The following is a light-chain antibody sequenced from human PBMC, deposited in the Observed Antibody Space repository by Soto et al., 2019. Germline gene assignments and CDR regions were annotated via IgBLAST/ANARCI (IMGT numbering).Light chain of an antibody. Sequence: ESVFVECPRTLTLCELGMGTLXFRASQSVSSNYLAWYQQKPGQAPRLLIYGASNRATGIPDRFSGSGSGTDFTLTISRLEPEDFAVYYCQQYGSSGTFGQGTKVDNK. CDR3: QQYGSSGT. V-gene: IGKV3-20*01. CDR1: QSVSSNY. J-gene: IGKJ1*01. CDR2: GAS.